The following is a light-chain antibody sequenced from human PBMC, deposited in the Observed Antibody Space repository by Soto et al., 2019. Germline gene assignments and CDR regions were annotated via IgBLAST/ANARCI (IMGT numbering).Light chain of an antibody. J-gene: IGKJ4*01. Sequence: EIVLTQSPGTLSLSPGERATLSCRASQSVTSSLVWYQQKAGQAPRLLIYDASNRATGIPARFSGSGSGTDFTLTISSLEPEDSAVYYCQHRSTWPLTFGGGTKVEIK. CDR1: QSVTSS. CDR2: DAS. CDR3: QHRSTWPLT. V-gene: IGKV3-11*01.